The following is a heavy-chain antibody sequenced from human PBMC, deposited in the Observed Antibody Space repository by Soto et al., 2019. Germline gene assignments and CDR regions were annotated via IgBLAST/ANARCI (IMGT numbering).Heavy chain of an antibody. CDR1: GYTFSSYA. CDR2: INAGYGNT. V-gene: IGHV1-3*01. CDR3: AIDTGDGTFDF. D-gene: IGHD7-27*01. J-gene: IGHJ4*02. Sequence: QVHLVQSGAEVRKPGASVKVSCKASGYTFSSYAMHWVRQAHGQRLEWMGGINAGYGNTKSSQKFQDRVTISRDTSASTAYMELTSLRSEDTAVYYCAIDTGDGTFDFWGQGTLFTVSS.